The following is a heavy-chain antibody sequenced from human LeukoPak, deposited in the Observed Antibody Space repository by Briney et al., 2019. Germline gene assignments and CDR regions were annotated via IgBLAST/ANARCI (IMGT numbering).Heavy chain of an antibody. Sequence: SVKVSCKASGGTFSSYAISWVRQAPGQGLEWMGGFIPIFGTANYAQKFQGRVTITADESTSTAYMELSSLRSEDTAVYYCARDSVSRRYFDLWGRGTLVTVSS. CDR3: ARDSVSRRYFDL. D-gene: IGHD5/OR15-5a*01. V-gene: IGHV1-69*13. J-gene: IGHJ2*01. CDR1: GGTFSSYA. CDR2: FIPIFGTA.